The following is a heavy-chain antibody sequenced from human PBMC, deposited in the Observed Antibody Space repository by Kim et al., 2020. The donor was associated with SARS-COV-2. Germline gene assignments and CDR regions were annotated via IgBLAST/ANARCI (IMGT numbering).Heavy chain of an antibody. CDR3: ARRIGGWGFYFDY. V-gene: IGHV4-39*01. J-gene: IGHJ4*02. Sequence: PPLKSRVTISVDTSKNQFSLTRSSVTAADTAVYYCARRIGGWGFYFDYWGQGTLVTVSS. D-gene: IGHD6-19*01.